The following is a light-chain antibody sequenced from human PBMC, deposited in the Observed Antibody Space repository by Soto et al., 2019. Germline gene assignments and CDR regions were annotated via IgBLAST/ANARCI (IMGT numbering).Light chain of an antibody. CDR3: QQFGGSQFT. Sequence: EIVLTQSPGTLSLSPGERATLSCRASQSISSSYVAWFQQKPGQAPRLLIYSTSNRATGIPDKFSGSGSGTDFTLTISRLEPEDVAVYFCQQFGGSQFTFGPGTKVDIK. J-gene: IGKJ3*01. CDR2: STS. V-gene: IGKV3-20*01. CDR1: QSISSSY.